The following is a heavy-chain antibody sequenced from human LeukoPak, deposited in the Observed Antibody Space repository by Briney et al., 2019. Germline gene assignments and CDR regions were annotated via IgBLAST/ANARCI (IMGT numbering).Heavy chain of an antibody. Sequence: GGSLRLSCAASGFTVSSNYMSWVRQAPGKGLEWVSVIYSGGSTYYADSVKGRFTISRDNSKNTLYLQMNSLRAEDTAVYYCARVRDGYYVDYWGQGTLVTVSS. J-gene: IGHJ4*02. V-gene: IGHV3-53*01. D-gene: IGHD4-17*01. CDR1: GFTVSSNY. CDR2: IYSGGST. CDR3: ARVRDGYYVDY.